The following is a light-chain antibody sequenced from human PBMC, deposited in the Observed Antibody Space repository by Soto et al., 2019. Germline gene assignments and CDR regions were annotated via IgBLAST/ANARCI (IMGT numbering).Light chain of an antibody. CDR3: SSYTSSSTYV. CDR1: NSDVGGYNY. J-gene: IGLJ1*01. CDR2: DVS. V-gene: IGLV2-14*01. Sequence: LTRQTAVSGTSVESVASCCTGTNSDVGGYNYVSWYQQHPGKAPKLMIYDVSNRPSGVSNRFSGSKSGNTASLTISGLQAEDEADYYCSSYTSSSTYVFGTGTKVTVL.